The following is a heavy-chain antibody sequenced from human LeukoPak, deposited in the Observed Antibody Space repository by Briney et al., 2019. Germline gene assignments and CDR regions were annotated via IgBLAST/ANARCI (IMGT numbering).Heavy chain of an antibody. V-gene: IGHV4-59*01. J-gene: IGHJ4*02. D-gene: IGHD1-26*01. CDR3: ARVVPRGALIDY. CDR1: GGSNSIYY. Sequence: SETLSLTRTVSGGSNSIYYWRCIRHPPGKGLEWSGYIYYSGSTNYIASLKSRVTISVDTSKNQFSLKLSSVTAADTAVYYCARVVPRGALIDYWGQGTLVTVSS. CDR2: IYYSGST.